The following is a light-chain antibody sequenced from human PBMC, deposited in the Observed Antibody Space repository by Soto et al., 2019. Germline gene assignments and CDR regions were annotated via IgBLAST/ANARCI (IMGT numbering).Light chain of an antibody. V-gene: IGKV1-5*03. CDR2: KAS. Sequence: DIQMTQSPSTLSAFVGDRVTITCRASQSISSWLLWYQQKPGKAPNLLIYKASSLEGGVPSRFSGSGSGTEFTLSISSLQSDDFATYYYQQYNSYPYTFGQGTKVDIK. J-gene: IGKJ2*01. CDR1: QSISSW. CDR3: QQYNSYPYT.